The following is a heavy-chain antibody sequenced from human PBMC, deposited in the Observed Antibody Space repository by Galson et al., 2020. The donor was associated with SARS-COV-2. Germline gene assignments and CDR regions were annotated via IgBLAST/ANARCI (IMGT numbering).Heavy chain of an antibody. CDR2: ISYDGTTK. J-gene: IGHJ4*02. D-gene: IGHD6-13*01. Sequence: QLGESLKISCAASGFTFSSSAMHWVRQAPGKGLEWVAIISYDGTTKYNSDSVKGRFTISRDISKSTLYLQMNSLRPEDTAVYYCARETDDYTRSWVYYLGQGTLVTVSS. CDR3: ARETDDYTRSWVYY. V-gene: IGHV3-30*04. CDR1: GFTFSSSA.